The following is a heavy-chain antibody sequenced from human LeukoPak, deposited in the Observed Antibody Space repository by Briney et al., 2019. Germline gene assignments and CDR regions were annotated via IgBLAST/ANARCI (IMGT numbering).Heavy chain of an antibody. V-gene: IGHV4-59*01. J-gene: IGHJ4*02. Sequence: SETLSLTCTVSGGSISSYYWSWIRQSPGKGLEWIGYIYYSGSTNYNPSLKSRVTISVDTSKNQFSLKLSSVTAADTAVYYCARAQGGWSDYWGQGTLVTVSS. CDR2: IYYSGST. D-gene: IGHD6-19*01. CDR3: ARAQGGWSDY. CDR1: GGSISSYY.